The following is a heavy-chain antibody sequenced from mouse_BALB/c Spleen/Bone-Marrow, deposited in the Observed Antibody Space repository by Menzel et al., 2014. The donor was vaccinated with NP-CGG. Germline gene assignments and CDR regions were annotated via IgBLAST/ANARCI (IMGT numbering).Heavy chain of an antibody. Sequence: VQLQQSGPGLVQPSQSLFITCTVSGFSVISYGVHWVRQPPGKGLEWLGVIWSGGSTDYNAAFISRLSISKDNSKSQVFFKMNSLQADDTAMYYCARNDYGNPHYAMDYWGQGTSVTVSP. CDR1: GFSVISYG. J-gene: IGHJ4*01. CDR3: ARNDYGNPHYAMDY. V-gene: IGHV2-4*02. CDR2: IWSGGST. D-gene: IGHD2-1*01.